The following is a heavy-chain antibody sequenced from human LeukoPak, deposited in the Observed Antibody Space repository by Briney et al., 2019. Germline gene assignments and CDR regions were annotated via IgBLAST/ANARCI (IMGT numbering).Heavy chain of an antibody. D-gene: IGHD5-12*01. Sequence: ASVKVSCKASGYTFTGYYMHWVRQAPGQGLEWMGWINPNSGGTNYAQKFQGRVTMTRDTSISTAYMELSRLRSDDTAVYYCARDFVERSGYAPNWFDPWGQGTLVTVSS. V-gene: IGHV1-2*02. CDR3: ARDFVERSGYAPNWFDP. CDR2: INPNSGGT. J-gene: IGHJ5*02. CDR1: GYTFTGYY.